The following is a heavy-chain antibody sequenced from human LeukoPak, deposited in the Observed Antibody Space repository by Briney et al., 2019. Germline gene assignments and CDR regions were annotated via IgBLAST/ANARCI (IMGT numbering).Heavy chain of an antibody. CDR1: GGSFSGYY. J-gene: IGHJ5*02. CDR2: IYTSGST. Sequence: SETLSLTCAVYGGSFSGYYWSWIRQPAGKGLEWIGRIYTSGSTNYNPSLKSRVTMSVDTSKNQFSLKLSSVTAADTAVYYCAREKKTNWFDPWGQGTLVTVSS. V-gene: IGHV4-4*07. CDR3: AREKKTNWFDP.